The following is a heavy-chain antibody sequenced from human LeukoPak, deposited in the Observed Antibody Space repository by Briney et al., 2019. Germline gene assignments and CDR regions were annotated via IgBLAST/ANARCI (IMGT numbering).Heavy chain of an antibody. CDR2: ISGSGGST. CDR3: ARDRAARLAMERNWFDS. Sequence: GGSLRLSCAASGFTFSSYAMSWVRQAPGKGLECVSAISGSGGSTYYADSVKGRFTISRDNAKNSLYLQMNSLRDEDTAVYYCARDRAARLAMERNWFDSWGQGTLVTVSS. J-gene: IGHJ5*01. D-gene: IGHD6-6*01. CDR1: GFTFSSYA. V-gene: IGHV3-23*01.